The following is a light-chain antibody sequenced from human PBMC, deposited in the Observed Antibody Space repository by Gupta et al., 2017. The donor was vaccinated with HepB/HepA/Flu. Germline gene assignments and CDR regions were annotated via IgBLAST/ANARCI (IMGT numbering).Light chain of an antibody. V-gene: IGKV1-33*01. J-gene: IGKJ4*01. Sequence: DIQMTPSPSSLSASVGDRVTITCQASQDISNYLNWYQQKPGKAPKLLIYDASNLEKGVTSRFSGSGSGTDLTVTSNSLQPEDIATYYCQQHDDLPLTFGGGTKVEIK. CDR1: QDISNY. CDR2: DAS. CDR3: QQHDDLPLT.